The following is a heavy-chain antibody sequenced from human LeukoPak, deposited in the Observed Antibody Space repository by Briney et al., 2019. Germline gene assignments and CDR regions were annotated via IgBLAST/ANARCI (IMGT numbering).Heavy chain of an antibody. CDR3: ASPGIVAAGTDQGFDY. D-gene: IGHD6-13*01. V-gene: IGHV4-61*01. CDR1: GDSVSSGTYY. CDR2: IYHSGST. Sequence: SETLSLTCTVSGDSVSSGTYYWSWIRQPPGKGLEWIGYIYHSGSTNYNPSLKSRVTISVDTSKNQFSLRLSSVIAADTAVYYCASPGIVAAGTDQGFDYWGQGILVTVSS. J-gene: IGHJ4*02.